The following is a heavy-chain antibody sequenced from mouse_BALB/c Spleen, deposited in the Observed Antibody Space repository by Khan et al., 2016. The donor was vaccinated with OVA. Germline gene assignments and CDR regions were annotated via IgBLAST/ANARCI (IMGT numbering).Heavy chain of an antibody. CDR1: GYTFTDFA. CDR3: EEGSGNSRFAY. V-gene: IGHV1S137*01. J-gene: IGHJ3*01. CDR2: ISTYYGVA. D-gene: IGHD1-3*01. Sequence: QVQLQQPGAELVRPGVSVKISCKGSGYTFTDFAMHWVKQSHAQSLEWIGVISTYYGVADYNQKFKGKATLTLDKSSSTAYLELGRLTSEDSAIYAGEEGSGNSRFAYWGQGTLVTVSA.